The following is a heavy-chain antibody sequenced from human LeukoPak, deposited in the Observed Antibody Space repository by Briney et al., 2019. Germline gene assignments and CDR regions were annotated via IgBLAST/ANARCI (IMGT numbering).Heavy chain of an antibody. D-gene: IGHD5-24*01. CDR1: GYTFTGYY. V-gene: IGHV1-2*02. CDR3: ARRIRDGYNRFDY. CDR2: INPNSGGT. J-gene: IGHJ4*02. Sequence: ASVTVSCKASGYTFTGYYMHWVRQAPGQGLEWMGWINPNSGGTNYAQKFQGRVTMTRDTSISTAYMELSRLRSDDTAVYYCARRIRDGYNRFDYWGQGTLATVSS.